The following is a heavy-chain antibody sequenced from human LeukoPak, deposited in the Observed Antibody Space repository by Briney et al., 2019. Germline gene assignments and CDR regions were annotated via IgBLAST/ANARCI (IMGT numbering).Heavy chain of an antibody. D-gene: IGHD2-2*01. V-gene: IGHV3-23*01. CDR3: AKRHCSSTHCYAFDY. J-gene: IGHJ4*02. CDR1: RFTYSSCV. Sequence: PGGSLRLSCATSRFTYSSCVMAWVRQAPGKGLEWVSSISGSGGSTYYADSVKGRFTISRDNPMNTLYLQMNSLTAEDTAVYYCAKRHCSSTHCYAFDYWGQGTLVTVSS. CDR2: ISGSGGST.